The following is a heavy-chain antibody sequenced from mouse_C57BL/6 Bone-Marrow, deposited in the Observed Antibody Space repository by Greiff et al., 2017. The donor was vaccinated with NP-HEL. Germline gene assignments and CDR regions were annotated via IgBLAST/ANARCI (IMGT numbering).Heavy chain of an antibody. Sequence: EVMLVESGGGLVKPGGSLKLSCAASGFTFSSYAMSWVRQTPEKRLEWVATISDGGSYTYYPDNVKGRFTISRDNAKNNLYLQMSQLKSEDTAMYYCARERRSYSKRGFAYWGQGTLVTVSA. V-gene: IGHV5-4*01. CDR1: GFTFSSYA. D-gene: IGHD2-5*01. CDR3: ARERRSYSKRGFAY. CDR2: ISDGGSYT. J-gene: IGHJ3*01.